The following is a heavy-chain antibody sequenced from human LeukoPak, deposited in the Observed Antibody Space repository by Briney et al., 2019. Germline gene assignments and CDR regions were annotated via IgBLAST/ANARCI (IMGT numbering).Heavy chain of an antibody. V-gene: IGHV4-38-2*02. J-gene: IGHJ5*02. CDR2: INHSGST. CDR1: GYSISSGYY. Sequence: PSETLSLTCTVSGYSISSGYYWGWIRQPPGKGLEWIGEINHSGSTNYNPSLKSRVTISVDTSKNQFSLKLSSATAADTAVYYCARGGYCSSTSCYITRRYNWFDPWGQGTLVTVSS. CDR3: ARGGYCSSTSCYITRRYNWFDP. D-gene: IGHD2-2*02.